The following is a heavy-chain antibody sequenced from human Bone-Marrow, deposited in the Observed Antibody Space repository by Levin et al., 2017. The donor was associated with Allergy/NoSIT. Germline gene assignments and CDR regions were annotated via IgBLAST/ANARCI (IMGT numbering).Heavy chain of an antibody. CDR1: GFTFRSYS. CDR2: IASYGDER. V-gene: IGHV3-23*01. Sequence: GESLKISCATSGFTFRSYSMSWVRQAPGKGLEWVAGIASYGDERFYADSVKGRFTISRDVSESTLFLQMASLTAEDTALYYCAASYYVDTSGFDYWGQGTQVKVSS. CDR3: AASYYVDTSGFDY. J-gene: IGHJ4*02. D-gene: IGHD3-22*01.